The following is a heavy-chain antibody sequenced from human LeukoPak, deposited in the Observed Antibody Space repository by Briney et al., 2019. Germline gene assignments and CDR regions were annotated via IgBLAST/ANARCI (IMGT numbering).Heavy chain of an antibody. J-gene: IGHJ4*02. CDR1: GYSISSAYY. D-gene: IGHD6-13*01. V-gene: IGHV4-38-2*02. Sequence: SETLSLTCSVSGYSISSAYYWGWIRQPPGKGLEWIGSIYYSGSTYYNPSLKSRVTISVDTSKNQFSLKLSSVTAADTAVYYCARRGSSSNRGTASYYFDYWGQGTLVTVSS. CDR3: ARRGSSSNRGTASYYFDY. CDR2: IYYSGST.